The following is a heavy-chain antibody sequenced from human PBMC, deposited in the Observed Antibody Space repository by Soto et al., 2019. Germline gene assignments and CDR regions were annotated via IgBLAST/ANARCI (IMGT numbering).Heavy chain of an antibody. CDR2: IYPGDSDT. J-gene: IGHJ6*02. CDR3: GIHRAGRHFHYGMAV. V-gene: IGHV5-51*01. Sequence: HGESLKISCKGSGYSFTSYWIGWVRQMPGKGLEWMGIIYPGDSDTRYSPSFQGQVTISADKSISTAYLQWSSLKASDTAMYYCGIHRAGRHFHYGMAVCGQGSSVTVSS. CDR1: GYSFTSYW. D-gene: IGHD6-6*01.